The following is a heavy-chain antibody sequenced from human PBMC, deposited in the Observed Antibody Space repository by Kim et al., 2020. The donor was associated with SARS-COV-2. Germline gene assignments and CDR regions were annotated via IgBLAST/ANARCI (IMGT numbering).Heavy chain of an antibody. V-gene: IGHV3-23*01. Sequence: SVKGRFTISRDNSKNTLYLQRNSRRAEDTAVYYCAKLGAYSSSSMWAFDYWGQGTLVTVSS. CDR3: AKLGAYSSSSMWAFDY. J-gene: IGHJ4*02. D-gene: IGHD6-6*01.